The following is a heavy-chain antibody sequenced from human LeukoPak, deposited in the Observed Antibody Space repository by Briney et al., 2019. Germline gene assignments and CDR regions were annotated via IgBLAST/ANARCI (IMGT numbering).Heavy chain of an antibody. Sequence: SETLSLTCTVSGGSISSYYWSWIRQPPGKGLERIGYIYYSGSTNYNPSLKSRVTISVDTSKNQFSLKLSSVTAADTAVYYCARGVPAAPYDYWGQGTLVTVSS. CDR2: IYYSGST. V-gene: IGHV4-59*01. J-gene: IGHJ4*02. CDR3: ARGVPAAPYDY. CDR1: GGSISSYY. D-gene: IGHD2-2*01.